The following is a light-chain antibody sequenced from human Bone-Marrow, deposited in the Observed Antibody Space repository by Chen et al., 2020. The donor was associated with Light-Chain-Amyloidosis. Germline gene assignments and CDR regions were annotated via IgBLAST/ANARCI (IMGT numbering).Light chain of an antibody. CDR3: TSYSGTYNLVL. Sequence: QSALSQPPSASGSPGQSVTISCTGDSMDVGGYNYVSWYQQFPGKAPNLIIYEVTKRPSGVPDRFSASKSGNTACLIVSGQQAEDEADYFCTSYSGTYNLVLFGGGTKLTVL. V-gene: IGLV2-8*01. J-gene: IGLJ2*01. CDR2: EVT. CDR1: SMDVGGYNY.